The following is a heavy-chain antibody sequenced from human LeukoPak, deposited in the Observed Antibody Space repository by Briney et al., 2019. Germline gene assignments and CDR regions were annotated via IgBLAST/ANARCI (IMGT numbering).Heavy chain of an antibody. CDR2: ISAYNGNT. CDR1: GYTFTSYG. CDR3: ARDLGYSYGYWYFDY. V-gene: IGHV1-18*04. Sequence: ASVKVSCKASGYTFTSYGISWVRQAPGQGLEWMGCISAYNGNTNYAQKLQGRVTMTTDTSTSTAYMELRSLRSDDTAVYYCARDLGYSYGYWYFDYWGQGTLVTVSS. D-gene: IGHD5-18*01. J-gene: IGHJ4*02.